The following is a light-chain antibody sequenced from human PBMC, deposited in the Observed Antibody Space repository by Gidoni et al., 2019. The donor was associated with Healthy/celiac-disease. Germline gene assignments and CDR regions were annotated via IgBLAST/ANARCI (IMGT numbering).Light chain of an antibody. CDR1: QSVSRY. V-gene: IGKV3-11*01. Sequence: DIVLTHSPATLSLSPGDRATLSCRASQSVSRYLAWYQQKPGQAPRLLIYDASNRATGIPARFRGSGSGTDFTLTIRSLEPDDFAVYYCQQRSNWPPALTFGGGTKVEIK. CDR2: DAS. CDR3: QQRSNWPPALT. J-gene: IGKJ4*01.